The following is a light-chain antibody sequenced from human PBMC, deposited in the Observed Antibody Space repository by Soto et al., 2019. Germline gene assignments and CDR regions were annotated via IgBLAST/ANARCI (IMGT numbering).Light chain of an antibody. CDR3: CSFAGFNTYV. V-gene: IGLV2-23*01. Sequence: QSVLTQSASVSGSPGQWISIPCAGTSSDIGSYNTVSWYQHHPGKAPKLLIYEGTERPSGVSHRFSGSKSGNTASLTISGLQPEDEADYYCCSFAGFNTYVFGTGTKVTVL. CDR1: SSDIGSYNT. CDR2: EGT. J-gene: IGLJ1*01.